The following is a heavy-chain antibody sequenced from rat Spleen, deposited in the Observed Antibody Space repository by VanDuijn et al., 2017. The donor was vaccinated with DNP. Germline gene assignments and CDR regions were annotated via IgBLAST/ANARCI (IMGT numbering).Heavy chain of an antibody. CDR3: SRSFNNYEFFDY. D-gene: IGHD1-10*01. CDR1: GFSFRSNW. Sequence: EVQLVESGGGSVQPGSPLKLSCAASGFSFRSNWLNWIRQAPGKGLEWVASITPDGSTTYYPDTVKGRFMISKDDARNTGYLQTNNLRSEDTAMYYCSRSFNNYEFFDYWGQGVMVTVSS. CDR2: ITPDGSTT. J-gene: IGHJ2*01. V-gene: IGHV5-35*01.